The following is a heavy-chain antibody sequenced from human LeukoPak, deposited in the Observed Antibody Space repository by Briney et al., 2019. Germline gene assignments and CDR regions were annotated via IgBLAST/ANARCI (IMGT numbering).Heavy chain of an antibody. J-gene: IGHJ4*02. Sequence: GGSLRLSCAASGFTFSSYSMNWVRQAPGKGLEWVSSISSSSSYIYYADSVKGRFTISRDNAKNSLYLQMSSLRAEDTAVYYCARDYHLATVTTSFDYWGQGTLVTVSS. V-gene: IGHV3-21*01. D-gene: IGHD4-17*01. CDR3: ARDYHLATVTTSFDY. CDR2: ISSSSSYI. CDR1: GFTFSSYS.